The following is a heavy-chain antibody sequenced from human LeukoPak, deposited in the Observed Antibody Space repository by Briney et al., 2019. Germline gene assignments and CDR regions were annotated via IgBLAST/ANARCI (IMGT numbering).Heavy chain of an antibody. CDR3: ARDIVTMVRGAPSAFDI. J-gene: IGHJ3*02. V-gene: IGHV4-61*02. D-gene: IGHD3-10*01. CDR1: GGSISSGSYY. CDR2: IYTSGST. Sequence: SETLSLTCTVSGGSISSGSYYWSWIRQPAGKGLEWIGRIYTSGSTNYNPSLQSRVTISVDTSKNQFSLKLSSVTAADTAVYYCARDIVTMVRGAPSAFDIWGQGTMVTVSS.